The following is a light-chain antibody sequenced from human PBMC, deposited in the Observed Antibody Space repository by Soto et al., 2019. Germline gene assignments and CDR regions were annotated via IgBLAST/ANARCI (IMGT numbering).Light chain of an antibody. Sequence: EIVLTQSPGTLSLSPGERATLSCRASQSVNSTYLAWYRQKPGQAPRLLIYGASSRATGIPDRFSGSGSGTDFTLTISRLEPEDFAVYYCQQYGNSSWTFGQGTKVEIK. CDR3: QQYGNSSWT. J-gene: IGKJ1*01. CDR1: QSVNSTY. CDR2: GAS. V-gene: IGKV3-20*01.